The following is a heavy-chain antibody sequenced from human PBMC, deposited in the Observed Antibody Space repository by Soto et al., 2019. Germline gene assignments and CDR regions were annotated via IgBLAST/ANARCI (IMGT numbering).Heavy chain of an antibody. Sequence: SETLSLTCTVSDDSISRPDYYWGWIRQPPGKGLEWIGSIYYSGSTYYNPSLKSRVTISVDTSKNQFSLKLSSVTAADTAVYYCARHDDFGSSEDNWFDPWGQGTLVTVSS. CDR2: IYYSGST. J-gene: IGHJ5*02. V-gene: IGHV4-39*01. D-gene: IGHD3-10*01. CDR3: ARHDDFGSSEDNWFDP. CDR1: DDSISRPDYY.